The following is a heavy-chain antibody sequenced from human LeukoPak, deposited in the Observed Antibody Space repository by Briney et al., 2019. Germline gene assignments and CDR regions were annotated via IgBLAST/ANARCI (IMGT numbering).Heavy chain of an antibody. CDR2: ISAYNGNT. V-gene: IGHV1-18*01. CDR3: ARSGYSYGLFDY. Sequence: ASVKVSCKASGGTFSSYAISWVRQAPGQGLEWMGWISAYNGNTNYAQKLQGRVTMTTDTSTSTAYMELRSLRSDDTAVYYCARSGYSYGLFDYWGQGTLVTVSS. J-gene: IGHJ4*02. CDR1: GGTFSSYA. D-gene: IGHD5-18*01.